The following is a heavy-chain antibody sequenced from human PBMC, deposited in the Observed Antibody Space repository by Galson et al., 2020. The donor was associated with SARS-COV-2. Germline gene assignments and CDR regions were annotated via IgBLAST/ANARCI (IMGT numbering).Heavy chain of an antibody. CDR2: INPSGGST. D-gene: IGHD2-2*01. CDR1: GYTFTSYY. V-gene: IGHV1-46*01. CDR3: ARGGGYCSSTSCLGRFSWFDP. Sequence: ASVQVSCKASGYTFTSYYMYWVRQAPGQGLEWMGIINPSGGSTSYAQKFQGRVTMTRDTSTSTVYMELSSLRSEDTAVYYCARGGGYCSSTSCLGRFSWFDPWGQGTLVTVSS. J-gene: IGHJ5*02.